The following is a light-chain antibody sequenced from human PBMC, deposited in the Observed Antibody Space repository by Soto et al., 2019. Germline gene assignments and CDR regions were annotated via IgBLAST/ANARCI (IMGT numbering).Light chain of an antibody. J-gene: IGLJ1*01. CDR3: GTWDSSLSLYV. V-gene: IGLV1-51*01. CDR1: SSNIGNNY. CDR2: DNN. Sequence: QSVLTQPPSVSAAPGQKVTISCSGSSSNIGNNYVSWYQQPPGTAPKLLIYDNNKRPSGIPDRFSGSKSGTSATLGITGLQTGDEADYYCGTWDSSLSLYVFGTGTKLTVL.